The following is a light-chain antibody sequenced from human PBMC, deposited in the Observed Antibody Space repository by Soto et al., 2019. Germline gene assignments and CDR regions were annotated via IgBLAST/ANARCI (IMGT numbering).Light chain of an antibody. V-gene: IGKV1-5*03. CDR1: QTIGAF. J-gene: IGKJ1*01. Sequence: PMTQSPSTLSASVGERVTITCRASQTIGAFLAWYQLKPGKAPNLLISKASNLQDGVPSRFSGSGSGTEFTLPITSLQPDDFATYYCQHYNSWAFGQGTKVEIK. CDR3: QHYNSWA. CDR2: KAS.